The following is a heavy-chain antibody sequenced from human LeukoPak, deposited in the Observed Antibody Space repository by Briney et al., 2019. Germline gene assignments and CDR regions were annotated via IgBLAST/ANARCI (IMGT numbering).Heavy chain of an antibody. V-gene: IGHV4-38-2*02. Sequence: SETLSLTCTVSGYSISSGYYWGWIRQPPGKGLEWIGSIYHSGSTYYNPSLKSRVTISVDTSKNQFSLKLSSVAAADTAVCYCARERGLEDYWGQGTLVTVSS. CDR1: GYSISSGYY. CDR3: ARERGLEDY. D-gene: IGHD3-10*01. J-gene: IGHJ4*02. CDR2: IYHSGST.